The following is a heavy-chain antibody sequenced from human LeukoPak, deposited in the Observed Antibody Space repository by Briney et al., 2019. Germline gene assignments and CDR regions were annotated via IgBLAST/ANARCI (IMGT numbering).Heavy chain of an antibody. CDR1: GFTFSSYA. D-gene: IGHD3-10*01. Sequence: PGGSLRLSCAASGFTFSSYAMHWVRQAPGKGLEWVAVISYDGSNKYYADSVEGRFTISRDNSKNTLYLQMNSLRAEDTAVYYCARFAYYGSGSYYNPGYWGQGTLVTVSS. CDR3: ARFAYYGSGSYYNPGY. CDR2: ISYDGSNK. V-gene: IGHV3-30*04. J-gene: IGHJ4*02.